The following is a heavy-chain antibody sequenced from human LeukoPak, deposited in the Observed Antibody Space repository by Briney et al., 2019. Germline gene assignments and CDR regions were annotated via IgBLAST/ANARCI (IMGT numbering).Heavy chain of an antibody. V-gene: IGHV3-7*01. CDR1: GFTFRNYW. CDR3: ARAGLSSGWSGVNY. CDR2: IKQDGSEK. J-gene: IGHJ4*02. Sequence: GGSLRLSCAVSGFTFRNYWMSWVRQAPGKGLEWVANIKQDGSEKNYVDSVKGRFTISRDNAKNSLYLQMNSLRVEDTAVYYCARAGLSSGWSGVNYWGQGTLVTVSS. D-gene: IGHD6-19*01.